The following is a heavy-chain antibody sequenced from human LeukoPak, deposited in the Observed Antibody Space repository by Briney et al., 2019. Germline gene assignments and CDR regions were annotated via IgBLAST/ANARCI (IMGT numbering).Heavy chain of an antibody. J-gene: IGHJ4*02. CDR2: ISGSGGST. D-gene: IGHD4-17*01. CDR1: GFTFSSYA. V-gene: IGHV3-23*01. Sequence: GGSLRLSCAASGFTFSSYAMSWVRQAPGKGLEWVSAISGSGGSTYYADSVKGRFTISRDTAKKSVYLQMNSLRAEDTAVYYCTRARDYGDYDYWGQGTLVTVSS. CDR3: TRARDYGDYDY.